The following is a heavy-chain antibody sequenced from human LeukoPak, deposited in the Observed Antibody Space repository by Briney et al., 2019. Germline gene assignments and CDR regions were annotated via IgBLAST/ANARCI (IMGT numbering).Heavy chain of an antibody. CDR3: ARGRIVVVPAARGGYYYGMDV. V-gene: IGHV1-69*13. CDR1: GGTFSSYA. CDR2: IIPIFGTA. Sequence: SVKVSCKASGGTFSSYAISWVRQAPGQGLEWMGGIIPIFGTANYAQKFQGRVTITADESTSTAYMELSSLRSEDTAVYYCARGRIVVVPAARGGYYYGMDVWGQGTTVTVSS. J-gene: IGHJ6*02. D-gene: IGHD2-2*01.